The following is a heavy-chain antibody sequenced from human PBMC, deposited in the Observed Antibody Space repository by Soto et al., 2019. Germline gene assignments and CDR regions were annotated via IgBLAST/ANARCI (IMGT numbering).Heavy chain of an antibody. Sequence: SETLSLTCTVSGGSISSSSYYWGWIRQPPGKGLEWIGSIYYSGSTYYNPSLKSRVTISVDRSKNQFSLRLSSVTAADTAMYYCARHQSDWYGYYFDYWGQGTLVTVSS. CDR1: GGSISSSSYY. CDR3: ARHQSDWYGYYFDY. D-gene: IGHD6-19*01. J-gene: IGHJ4*02. CDR2: IYYSGST. V-gene: IGHV4-39*01.